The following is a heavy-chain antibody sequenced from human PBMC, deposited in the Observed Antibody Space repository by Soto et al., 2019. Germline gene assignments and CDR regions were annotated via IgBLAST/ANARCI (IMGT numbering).Heavy chain of an antibody. Sequence: SETLSLTXTVSGGSISSYYWSWIRQPPGKGLEWIGYIYYSGSTNYNPSLKSRVTISVDTSKNQFSLKLSSVTAADTAVYYCARLCYGDYTWDYWGQGTLVTVSS. CDR1: GGSISSYY. D-gene: IGHD4-17*01. CDR3: ARLCYGDYTWDY. CDR2: IYYSGST. V-gene: IGHV4-59*01. J-gene: IGHJ4*02.